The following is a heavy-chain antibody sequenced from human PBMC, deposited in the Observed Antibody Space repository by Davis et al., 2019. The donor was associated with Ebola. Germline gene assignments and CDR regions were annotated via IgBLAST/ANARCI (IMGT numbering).Heavy chain of an antibody. CDR2: INHSGST. J-gene: IGHJ5*02. D-gene: IGHD6-19*01. Sequence: GSLRLSCAVYGGSFSGYYWSWIRQPPGKGLEWIGEINHSGSTNYNPSLKSRVTISVDTSKNQFSLKLSSVTAADTAVYYCARSYSSGWYWFDPWGQGTLVTVSS. CDR3: ARSYSSGWYWFDP. CDR1: GGSFSGYY. V-gene: IGHV4-34*01.